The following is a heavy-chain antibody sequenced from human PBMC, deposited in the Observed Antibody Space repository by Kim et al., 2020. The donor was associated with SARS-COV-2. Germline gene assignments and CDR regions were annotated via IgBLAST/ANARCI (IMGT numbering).Heavy chain of an antibody. V-gene: IGHV3-74*01. Sequence: GGSLRLSCAASGFTFSKYWMHWVRQAPGKGLVWVSRINGDGSSTNYADSVKGRFTISRDNAKNTLYLQMNSLRAEDAALYYCARVGVYCSGSSCYTPTYWDFDLWGRGTLVTVSS. CDR1: GFTFSKYW. CDR2: INGDGSST. J-gene: IGHJ2*01. D-gene: IGHD2-15*01. CDR3: ARVGVYCSGSSCYTPTYWDFDL.